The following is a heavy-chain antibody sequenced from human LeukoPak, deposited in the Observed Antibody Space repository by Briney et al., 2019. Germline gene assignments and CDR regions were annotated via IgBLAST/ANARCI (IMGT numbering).Heavy chain of an antibody. CDR2: IIPIFGTA. CDR1: GGTFSSYA. J-gene: IGHJ4*02. D-gene: IGHD1-20*01. V-gene: IGHV1-69*13. Sequence: ASVKVSCKASGGTFSSYAISWVRQAPGQGLKWMGGIIPIFGTANYAQKFQGRVTITADESTSTAYMELRSLRSDDTAVYYCARDITGTTSNDYWGQGTLVTVSS. CDR3: ARDITGTTSNDY.